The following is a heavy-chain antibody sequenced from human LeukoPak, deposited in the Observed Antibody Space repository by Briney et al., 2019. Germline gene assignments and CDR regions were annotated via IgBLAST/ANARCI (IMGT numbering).Heavy chain of an antibody. CDR1: GGSISSYY. Sequence: XTXSGGSISSYYXSWIRQPPGKGLEWIGEINHSGSTNYNPSLKSRVTISVDTSKNQFSLKLSSVTAADTAVYYCARELEMAFDYWGQGTLVTVSS. J-gene: IGHJ4*02. V-gene: IGHV4-59*12. D-gene: IGHD5-24*01. CDR2: INHSGST. CDR3: ARELEMAFDY.